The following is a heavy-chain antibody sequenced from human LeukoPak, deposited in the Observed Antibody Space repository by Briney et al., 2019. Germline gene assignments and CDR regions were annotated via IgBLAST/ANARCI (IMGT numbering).Heavy chain of an antibody. J-gene: IGHJ4*02. CDR3: ARGGEQQLAFDY. V-gene: IGHV1-69*04. CDR1: GGTFSSYA. Sequence: GASVKVSCKASGGTFSSYAISWVRQAPGQGLEWMGRIIPILGTANYAQKFQGRVTITADKSTSTAYMELSSLRSEDTAVYYCARGGEQQLAFDYWGQGTLVTVSS. D-gene: IGHD6-13*01. CDR2: IIPILGTA.